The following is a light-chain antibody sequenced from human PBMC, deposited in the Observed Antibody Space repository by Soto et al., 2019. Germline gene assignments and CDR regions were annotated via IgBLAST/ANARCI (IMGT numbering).Light chain of an antibody. CDR2: ATS. CDR3: QQYSDWPLT. J-gene: IGKJ4*01. V-gene: IGKV3-15*01. CDR1: QSVGNN. Sequence: EIVVTQSPATLSVSPGERATLSCRASQSVGNNFAWYQQKPGQAPRLLIFATSTRSTGVPARFSGSGCGTEFTLTISSLQSEDFAVYYCQQYSDWPLTFGGGTKVEIE.